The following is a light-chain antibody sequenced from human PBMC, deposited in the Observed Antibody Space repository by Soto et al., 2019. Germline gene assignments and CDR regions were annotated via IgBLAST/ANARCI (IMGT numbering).Light chain of an antibody. V-gene: IGLV1-40*01. Sequence: QSALTQPPSVSGAPGQRVTITCTGSSSNIGAGYDIHWYQHLPGTAPKLLIYGNTNRPSGVPDRFSGSKSGTSVSLAITGLQAEDEADYYCQSYDSRLSGSVFGGGTKLTVL. CDR1: SSNIGAGYD. J-gene: IGLJ2*01. CDR2: GNT. CDR3: QSYDSRLSGSV.